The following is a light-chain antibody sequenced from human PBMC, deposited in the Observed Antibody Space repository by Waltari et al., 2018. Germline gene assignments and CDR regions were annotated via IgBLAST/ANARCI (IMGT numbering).Light chain of an antibody. CDR2: DAS. CDR3: QQYDTLPPD. CDR1: QEISNF. V-gene: IGKV1-33*01. J-gene: IGKJ3*01. Sequence: CQAMQEISNFLNWYQQKPVNSPQLLIYDASNLETGVPSRFTGSRSGTDFTLTITSLQPEDIATYYCQQYDTLPPDFGPGTKVNIK.